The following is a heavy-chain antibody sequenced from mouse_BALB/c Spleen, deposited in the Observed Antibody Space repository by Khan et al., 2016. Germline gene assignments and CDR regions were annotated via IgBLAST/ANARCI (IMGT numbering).Heavy chain of an antibody. V-gene: IGHV9-3*02. Sequence: QIQLVQSGPELKKPGETVKISCKASGYSFTNYGMNWVKQAPGKGLKWMGWIDTNTGEPTYAEEFKGRFAFSLETSAITAYLQINSLKNDDTATYFCTRWGYDYAWFAYWGQGTLVTVSA. CDR2: IDTNTGEP. D-gene: IGHD2-4*01. CDR3: TRWGYDYAWFAY. CDR1: GYSFTNYG. J-gene: IGHJ3*01.